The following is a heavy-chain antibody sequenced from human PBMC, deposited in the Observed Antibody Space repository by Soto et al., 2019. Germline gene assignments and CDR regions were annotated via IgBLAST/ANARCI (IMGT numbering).Heavy chain of an antibody. J-gene: IGHJ6*02. Sequence: TLSHTCTVSGGSTISGDHYWSWIRQPPGKGLEWIGYIYYSGSTYHNPSLKSRVSISIDTSKNQFSLTLTSVTAADTAVFYCASVPLSSYYYYDMDAWGQGTTVTVSS. CDR1: GGSTISGDHY. CDR3: ASVPLSSYYYYDMDA. V-gene: IGHV4-30-4*01. CDR2: IYYSGST.